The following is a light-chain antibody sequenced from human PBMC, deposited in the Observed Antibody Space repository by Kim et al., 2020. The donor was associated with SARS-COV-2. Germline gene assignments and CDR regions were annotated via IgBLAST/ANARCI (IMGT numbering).Light chain of an antibody. J-gene: IGLJ2*01. CDR3: GSYAGSVV. Sequence: SPGQSVTISCTGTSRDVGSYNYVSWYQQHPGKAPKLIIYDVTKRPSGVPDRFSGSKSGNTASLTISGLQAEDEADYYCGSYAGSVVFGGGTQLTVL. CDR1: SRDVGSYNY. V-gene: IGLV2-11*01. CDR2: DVT.